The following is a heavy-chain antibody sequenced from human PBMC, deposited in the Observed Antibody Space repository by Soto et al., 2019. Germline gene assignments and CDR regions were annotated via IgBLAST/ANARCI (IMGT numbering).Heavy chain of an antibody. CDR2: IYPCDFDT. CDR1: GNSFNNW. D-gene: IGHD3-10*01. Sequence: GESLKISCKGLGNSFNNWIGWVRQMPGKGLEWMGNIYPCDFDTSFCPSFQGQFTISADKSISTAFLQWISLKASDIAMYYCARYVLLWFGGLHLTSTPKSYMDVWGQGTTVTVSS. CDR3: ARYVLLWFGGLHLTSTPKSYMDV. V-gene: IGHV5-51*06. J-gene: IGHJ6*02.